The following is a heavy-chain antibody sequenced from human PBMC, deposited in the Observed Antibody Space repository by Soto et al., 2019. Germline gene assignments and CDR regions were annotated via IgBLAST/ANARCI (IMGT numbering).Heavy chain of an antibody. CDR2: IYYSGST. V-gene: IGHV4-59*01. CDR3: ARTTGGVVITSYYYYYYMDV. J-gene: IGHJ6*03. Sequence: SETLSLTCTVSGGSISSYYWSWIRQPPGKGLEWIGYIYYSGSTNYNPSLKSRVTISVDTSKNQFSLKLSSVIAADTAVYYCARTTGGVVITSYYYYYYMDVWGKGTTVTVSS. CDR1: GGSISSYY. D-gene: IGHD3-3*01.